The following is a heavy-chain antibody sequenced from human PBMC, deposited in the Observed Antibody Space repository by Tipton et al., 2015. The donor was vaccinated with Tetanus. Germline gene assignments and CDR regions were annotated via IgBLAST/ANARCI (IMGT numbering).Heavy chain of an antibody. D-gene: IGHD3-3*01. CDR2: IYPGDSKT. CDR3: ARLTPPTPFHNFLGCPYY. CDR1: GYSFSNYW. V-gene: IGHV5-51*01. Sequence: QLVQSGADLKKPRESLKISCKASGYSFSNYWIAWVRQMPGKGLEWMGVIYPGDSKTIYSPSFEGQVTMSADKSINTAYLQWRRLEASGSARFFRARLTPPTPFHNFLGCPYYWGQGTLVTVSS. J-gene: IGHJ4*02.